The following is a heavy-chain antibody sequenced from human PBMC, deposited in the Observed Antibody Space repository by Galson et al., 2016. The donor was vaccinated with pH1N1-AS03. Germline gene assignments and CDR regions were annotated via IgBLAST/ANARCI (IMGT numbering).Heavy chain of an antibody. J-gene: IGHJ4*02. CDR3: ARDQSRGYAFDL. Sequence: TNYNPSLRSRVTMSVDTSKNQFSLNLSSVTAADTAVYYCARDQSRGYAFDLWGQGTLVTVSS. D-gene: IGHD3-22*01. CDR2: T. V-gene: IGHV4-4*06.